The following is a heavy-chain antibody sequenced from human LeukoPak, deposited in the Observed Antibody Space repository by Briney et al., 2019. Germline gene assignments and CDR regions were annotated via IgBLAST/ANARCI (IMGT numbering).Heavy chain of an antibody. CDR3: ARDLSEIDGYYPEYFRH. CDR1: GFNFSSYW. V-gene: IGHV3-74*01. Sequence: PGGSLRLSCAAYGFNFSSYWMHWVRQAPGKGLVWVSRIKSDGSTNYADSVKGRFTISRDNAKKTLSLQMNSLRGEDTAVFYCARDLSEIDGYYPEYFRHWGQGTLVTVSS. CDR2: IKSDGST. J-gene: IGHJ1*01. D-gene: IGHD3-22*01.